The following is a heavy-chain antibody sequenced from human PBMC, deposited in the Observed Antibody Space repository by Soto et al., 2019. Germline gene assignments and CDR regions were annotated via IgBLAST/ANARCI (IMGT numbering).Heavy chain of an antibody. J-gene: IGHJ4*02. D-gene: IGHD5-18*01. CDR1: GFTFSSYS. Sequence: GGSLRLSCAASGFTFSSYSMNWVRQAPGKGLEWVSYISSSSSTIYYADSVKGRFTISRDNAKNSLYLQMNSLRDEDTAVYYCARDSLKEPYTAMVISYYFDYWGQGTLVTVSS. CDR2: ISSSSSTI. V-gene: IGHV3-48*02. CDR3: ARDSLKEPYTAMVISYYFDY.